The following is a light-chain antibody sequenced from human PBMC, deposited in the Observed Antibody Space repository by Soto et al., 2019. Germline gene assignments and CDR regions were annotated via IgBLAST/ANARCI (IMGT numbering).Light chain of an antibody. V-gene: IGKV3-20*01. Sequence: EIVLTQSPGTLSLSPWERATLSCRASQSVSSSFLAWYQQKPGQAPRLLIYDAFTRATGIPDRISGSGSEADFTLTISRLEPEDFAVYYCQQYGDSPITFGQGTRLEIK. J-gene: IGKJ5*01. CDR3: QQYGDSPIT. CDR1: QSVSSSF. CDR2: DAF.